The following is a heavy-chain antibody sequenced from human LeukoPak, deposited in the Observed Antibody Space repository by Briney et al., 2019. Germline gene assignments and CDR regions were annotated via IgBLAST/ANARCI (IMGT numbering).Heavy chain of an antibody. J-gene: IGHJ3*02. Sequence: GGSLRLSCEASAFIFSGHWLNWVRQTPGKGLEWVAVISYDGSNKYYADSVKGRFTISRDNSKNTLYLQMNSLRAEDTAVYYCAKGTYSGSYYGAFDIWGQGTMVTVSS. D-gene: IGHD1-26*01. CDR1: AFIFSGHW. V-gene: IGHV3-30-3*01. CDR3: AKGTYSGSYYGAFDI. CDR2: ISYDGSNK.